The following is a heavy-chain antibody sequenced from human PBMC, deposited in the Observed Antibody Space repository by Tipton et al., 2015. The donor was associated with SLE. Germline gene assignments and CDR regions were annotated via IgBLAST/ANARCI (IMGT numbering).Heavy chain of an antibody. V-gene: IGHV1-69*05. J-gene: IGHJ4*02. Sequence: QLVQSGPEVKKPGSSVKVSCKASGGTFSRFAITWVRQAPGQGLEWVGGLIPIFNTANYAQKFQGRVTTTTDASSSTAYMEVSRLRSEDTAVYYCASRSGEDDYWGPGTLVTVSS. D-gene: IGHD7-27*01. CDR3: ASRSGEDDY. CDR2: LIPIFNTA. CDR1: GGTFSRFA.